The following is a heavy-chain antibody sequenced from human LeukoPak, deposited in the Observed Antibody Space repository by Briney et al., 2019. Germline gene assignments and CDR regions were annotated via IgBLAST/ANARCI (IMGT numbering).Heavy chain of an antibody. Sequence: GAAVTVSRKASGGTFSSYAISWVRQAPGQGLEWMGGIIPIFGTANYAQKFQGRVTITAEESTSTAYRELRRLRSEDRAVYYCGGGESVARSFGMEWLLHWGEGDLVTVSS. CDR1: GGTFSSYA. J-gene: IGHJ4*02. D-gene: IGHD3-3*01. V-gene: IGHV1-69*13. CDR2: IIPIFGTA. CDR3: GGGESVARSFGMEWLLH.